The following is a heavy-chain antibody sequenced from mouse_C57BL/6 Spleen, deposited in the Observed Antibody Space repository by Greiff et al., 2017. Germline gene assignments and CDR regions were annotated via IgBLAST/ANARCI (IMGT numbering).Heavy chain of an antibody. J-gene: IGHJ2*02. CDR1: GYTFTGYG. V-gene: IGHV1-81*01. Sequence: VQLQQSGAELARPGASVKLSCKASGYTFTGYGISWVKQRTGQGLEWIGEIYPRSGSTYYNEKFKGKATLTADKSSSTAYMELRSLTSEDSAVXCGAKGYYDSYYFDYWGQGTSVTVSS. CDR3: AKGYYDSYYFDY. D-gene: IGHD1-1*01. CDR2: IYPRSGST.